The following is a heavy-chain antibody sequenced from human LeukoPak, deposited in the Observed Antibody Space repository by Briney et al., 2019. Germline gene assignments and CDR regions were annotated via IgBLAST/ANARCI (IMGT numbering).Heavy chain of an antibody. CDR3: ATVSAFFYDSGSYYTFDY. D-gene: IGHD3-10*01. CDR2: IYHSGST. Sequence: SETLSLTCTVSGGSISSYYWSWIRQPPGKGLEWIGEIYHSGSTNYNPSLKSRVTISVDKSKNQFSLKLSSVTAADTAVYYCATVSAFFYDSGSYYTFDYWGQGTLVTVSS. J-gene: IGHJ4*02. CDR1: GGSISSYY. V-gene: IGHV4-59*12.